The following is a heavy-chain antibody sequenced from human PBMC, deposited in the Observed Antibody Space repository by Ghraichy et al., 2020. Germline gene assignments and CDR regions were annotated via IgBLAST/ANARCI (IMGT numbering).Heavy chain of an antibody. D-gene: IGHD3-3*01. V-gene: IGHV1-2*02. Sequence: ASVKVSCKASGYTFTGYYMHWVRQAPGQGLEWMGWINPNSGDTNYVKKFQGRVTMTRDTSIDTAYMELSSLRSDDAAMYYCARVHYAFWSGYYFDYWGQGTLVTVSS. CDR3: ARVHYAFWSGYYFDY. CDR2: INPNSGDT. J-gene: IGHJ4*02. CDR1: GYTFTGYY.